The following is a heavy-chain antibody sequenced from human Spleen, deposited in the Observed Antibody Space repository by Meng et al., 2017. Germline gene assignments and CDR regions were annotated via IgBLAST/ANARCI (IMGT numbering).Heavy chain of an antibody. CDR3: VRSSAWVRTGFDP. D-gene: IGHD3-22*01. CDR2: VGHSGFT. CDR1: GGSISTSGDY. V-gene: IGHV4-39*01. J-gene: IGHJ5*02. Sequence: QPQLQESGPGLVKRSEALSRTCSVSGGSISTSGDYWGWTRQAPGKGLEWIGSVGHSGFTYYTPSVKSRITVSIDTSRNEFYLKLTSVTAADTAVYFCVRSSAWVRTGFDPWGQGTLVTVSS.